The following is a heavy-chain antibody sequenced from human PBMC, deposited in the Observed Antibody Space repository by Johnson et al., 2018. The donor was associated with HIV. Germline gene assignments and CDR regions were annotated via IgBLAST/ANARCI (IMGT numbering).Heavy chain of an antibody. D-gene: IGHD2-21*01. V-gene: IGHV3-30*04. Sequence: QVQLVESGGGLAKPAWSPRLSCAASRFTFSSYPMHWVRQAPGKGLEWVSVISYDGSNKYYADSVKGRFTISRDNSKNTLYLQMNSLRPEDTAVYYCARGGGCGGECYSAYDAFDVWGQGTMVTV. CDR2: ISYDGSNK. CDR1: RFTFSSYP. J-gene: IGHJ3*01. CDR3: ARGGGCGGECYSAYDAFDV.